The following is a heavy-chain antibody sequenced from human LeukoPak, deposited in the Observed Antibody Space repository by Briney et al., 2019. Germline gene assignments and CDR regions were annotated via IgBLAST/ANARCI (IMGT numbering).Heavy chain of an antibody. Sequence: GGSLRLPCAASGFTFSSYGMHLVGQAPGKGLEWVAFIRYDGSNKYYADSVKGRFTISRDNSKNTLYLQMNSLRAEDTAVYYCAKDRCVPPTTEIDYWGQGTLVTVSS. CDR2: IRYDGSNK. V-gene: IGHV3-30*02. D-gene: IGHD4-17*01. J-gene: IGHJ4*02. CDR1: GFTFSSYG. CDR3: AKDRCVPPTTEIDY.